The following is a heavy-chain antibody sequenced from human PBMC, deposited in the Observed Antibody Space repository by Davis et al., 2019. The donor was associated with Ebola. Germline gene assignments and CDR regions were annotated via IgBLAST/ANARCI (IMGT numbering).Heavy chain of an antibody. CDR3: AKGDHFPVLLVAAAVTGGKVGYGMDV. Sequence: PSETLSLTCTVSGYPISSGFYWAWIRQPPGKGLEYIGSVYHTGGTYSNPSLKSRLTISADTSKNQFSLILNSVTAADTAVYYCAKGDHFPVLLVAAAVTGGKVGYGMDVWGQGTTVTVSS. CDR2: VYHTGGT. D-gene: IGHD2-2*01. V-gene: IGHV4-38-2*02. J-gene: IGHJ6*02. CDR1: GYPISSGFY.